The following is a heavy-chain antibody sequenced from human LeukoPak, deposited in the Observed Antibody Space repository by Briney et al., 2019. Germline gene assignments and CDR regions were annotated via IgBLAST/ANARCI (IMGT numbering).Heavy chain of an antibody. J-gene: IGHJ6*03. CDR1: GYTFTSYY. Sequence: GASVKVSCKASGYTFTSYYMHWVRQAPGQGLEWMGIINPSGGSTSYARKFQGRVTMTRDMSTSTVYMELSSLRSEDTAVYYCARSLRVYYYYYYMDVWGKGTTVTVSS. CDR3: ARSLRVYYYYYYMDV. D-gene: IGHD2-15*01. CDR2: INPSGGST. V-gene: IGHV1-46*01.